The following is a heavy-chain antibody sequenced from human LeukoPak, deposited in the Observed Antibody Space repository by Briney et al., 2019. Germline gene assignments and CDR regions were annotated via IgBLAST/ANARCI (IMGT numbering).Heavy chain of an antibody. D-gene: IGHD2-8*01. V-gene: IGHV4-34*01. CDR3: ARDLHMYGNSFDF. CDR2: INHSGST. J-gene: IGHJ3*01. CDR1: GGSFSGYY. Sequence: SETLSLTCAVYGGSFSGYYWSWIRQPPGKGLEWIGEINHSGSTNYNPSLKSRVTISVDTSKNQFSLKLSSVTAADTAVYYCARDLHMYGNSFDFWGQGTMVTVSS.